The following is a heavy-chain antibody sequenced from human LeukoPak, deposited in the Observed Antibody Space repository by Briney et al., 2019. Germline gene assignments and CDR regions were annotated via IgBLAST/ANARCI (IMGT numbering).Heavy chain of an antibody. V-gene: IGHV1-2*04. D-gene: IGHD1-14*01. J-gene: IGHJ4*02. CDR3: ARSGTWSSYFDY. CDR2: INPNSGGT. CDR1: GYTFTGYY. Sequence: ASVKVSCKASGYTFTGYYMHWVRQAPGQGLEWTGWINPNSGGTNYAQKFQGWVTMTRDTSISTAYMELSRLRSDDTAVYYCARSGTWSSYFDYWGQGTLVTVSS.